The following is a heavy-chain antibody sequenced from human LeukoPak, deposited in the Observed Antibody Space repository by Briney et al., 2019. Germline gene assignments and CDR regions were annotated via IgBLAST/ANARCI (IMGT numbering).Heavy chain of an antibody. CDR3: ARDRLHYGEYEKTFDY. CDR1: GFTFSSYS. V-gene: IGHV3-48*01. D-gene: IGHD4-17*01. CDR2: ITFSSSII. J-gene: IGHJ4*02. Sequence: GGSLRLSCAASGFTFSSYSMNWVRQAPGKGLEWVSYITFSSSIIYYADSVKGRFTISRDNAKNSLYLQMNSLRAEDTAVYYCARDRLHYGEYEKTFDYWGQGTLVTVSS.